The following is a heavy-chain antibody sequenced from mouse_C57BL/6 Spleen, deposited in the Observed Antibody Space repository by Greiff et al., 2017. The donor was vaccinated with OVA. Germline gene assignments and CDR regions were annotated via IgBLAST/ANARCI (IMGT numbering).Heavy chain of an antibody. J-gene: IGHJ3*01. D-gene: IGHD2-4*01. V-gene: IGHV1-42*01. CDR3: ARGLYDYDPFAY. Sequence: VQLQQSGPELVKPGASVKISCKASGYSFTGYYMNWVKQSPEKSLECIGEINPSTGGTTYNQKFKAKATLTVDKSSSTAYMQLKSLTSEDSAVYYCARGLYDYDPFAYWGQGTLVTVSA. CDR2: INPSTGGT. CDR1: GYSFTGYY.